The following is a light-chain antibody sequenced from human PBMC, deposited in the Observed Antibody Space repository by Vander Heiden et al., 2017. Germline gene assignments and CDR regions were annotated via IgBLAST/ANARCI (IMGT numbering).Light chain of an antibody. V-gene: IGKV1-5*03. Sequence: RVTITCRASQSISSWLAWYQQKPGKAPKLLIYKASSLESGVPIRFSGSGSGTEFTLTISSLQPDDFATYYCQQYNSSPWTFGQGTKVEIK. CDR2: KAS. CDR1: QSISSW. J-gene: IGKJ1*01. CDR3: QQYNSSPWT.